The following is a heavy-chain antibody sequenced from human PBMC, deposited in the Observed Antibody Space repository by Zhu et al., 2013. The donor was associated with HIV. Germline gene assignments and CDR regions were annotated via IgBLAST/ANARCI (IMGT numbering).Heavy chain of an antibody. CDR2: INPNSGGT. Sequence: QVQLVQSGAEVKKPGASVKVSCKASGYTFTGYYMHWVRQAPGQGLEWMGWINPNSGGTNYAQKFQGRVTMTRDTSISTAYMELSRLRSDDTAVYYCARDSVSADIVATIPGNYGMDVWGQGTTVTVSS. V-gene: IGHV1-2*02. J-gene: IGHJ6*02. CDR3: ARDSVSADIVATIPGNYGMDV. CDR1: GYTFTGYY. D-gene: IGHD5-12*01.